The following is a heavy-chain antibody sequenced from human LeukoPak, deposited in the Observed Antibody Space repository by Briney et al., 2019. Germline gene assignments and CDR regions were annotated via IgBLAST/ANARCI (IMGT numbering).Heavy chain of an antibody. CDR2: ISGSGDST. CDR1: GFTFSTYA. J-gene: IGHJ4*02. D-gene: IGHD6-6*01. V-gene: IGHV3-23*01. CDR3: AKGDSSSSDPRLGYFDY. Sequence: GGSLKLSCAASGFTFSTYAVNWVRQAPGKGLEWVSTISGSGDSTYYADSVKGRFTISRDNSKNTLYLQMNRLRAEDTAIYYCAKGDSSSSDPRLGYFDYWGQGTLVTVSS.